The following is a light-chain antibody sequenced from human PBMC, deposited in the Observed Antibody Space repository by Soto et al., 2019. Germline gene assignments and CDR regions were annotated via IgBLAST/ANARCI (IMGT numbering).Light chain of an antibody. J-gene: IGLJ3*02. CDR1: TSDIGSNT. CDR3: EAWDDSLNGPV. CDR2: ANN. V-gene: IGLV1-44*01. Sequence: QSVLTQPPSASGTPGQKITISCSGSTSDIGSNTVNWYQQVPGTAPKLLIYANNLRPSGVPDPFSGSKSGTSASLAISGLQSEDEADYYCEAWDDSLNGPVFGGGTKLTVL.